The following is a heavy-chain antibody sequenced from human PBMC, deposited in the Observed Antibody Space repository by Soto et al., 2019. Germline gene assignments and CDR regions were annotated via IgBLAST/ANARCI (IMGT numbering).Heavy chain of an antibody. CDR2: IKQDGSDK. J-gene: IGHJ4*02. Sequence: GVLRLSCAASGFPFSSYWMSWVRQVPGKGLEWVANIKQDGSDKYYMDSVKGRFTISRDNAKNSLYLQMNSLRVEDTAVYYCATIAVQPTFDYWGQGALVTVSS. D-gene: IGHD6-19*01. V-gene: IGHV3-7*03. CDR1: GFPFSSYW. CDR3: ATIAVQPTFDY.